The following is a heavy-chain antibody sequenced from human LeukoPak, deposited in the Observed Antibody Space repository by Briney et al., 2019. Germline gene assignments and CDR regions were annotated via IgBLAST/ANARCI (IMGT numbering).Heavy chain of an antibody. D-gene: IGHD1-1*01. Sequence: GASVKVSCKASGYTFTGYYMHWVRQAPGQGLEWMGWINPNSGGTKYAQKFQGRVTMTRDTSISTAYMELSRLRSDDTAAYYCARDPTTGSTWDYYYMDVWGKGTTVTVSS. J-gene: IGHJ6*03. V-gene: IGHV1-2*02. CDR3: ARDPTTGSTWDYYYMDV. CDR1: GYTFTGYY. CDR2: INPNSGGT.